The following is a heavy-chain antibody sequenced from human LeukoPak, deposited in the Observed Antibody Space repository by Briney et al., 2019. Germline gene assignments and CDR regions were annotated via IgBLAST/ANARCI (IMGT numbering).Heavy chain of an antibody. CDR2: IYTSGST. D-gene: IGHD3-22*01. CDR1: VGSISSYY. V-gene: IGHV4-4*07. Sequence: SETLSLTCTVSVGSISSYYWSWIRQPAGKGLEWIGRIYTSGSTNYNPSLKSRVTMSVDTSKNQFSLKLSSVTAADTAVYYCARDSNYDSSGYYSVSDYWGQGTLVTVSS. CDR3: ARDSNYDSSGYYSVSDY. J-gene: IGHJ4*02.